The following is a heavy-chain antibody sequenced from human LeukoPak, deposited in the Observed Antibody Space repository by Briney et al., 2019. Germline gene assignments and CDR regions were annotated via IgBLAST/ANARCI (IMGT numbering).Heavy chain of an antibody. CDR3: ARGIRGVIITTNYYNMDV. Sequence: PSETLSLTCAVSGGSISRSDWWSWVRQSPGKGLEWMGEVNHSGRTSYNPSLKSRVTISADTSKNQFSLRMTSLTAADTAVYYCARGIRGVIITTNYYNMDVWGPGTTVTVSS. CDR2: VNHSGRT. CDR1: GGSISRSDW. J-gene: IGHJ6*03. V-gene: IGHV4-4*02. D-gene: IGHD3-10*01.